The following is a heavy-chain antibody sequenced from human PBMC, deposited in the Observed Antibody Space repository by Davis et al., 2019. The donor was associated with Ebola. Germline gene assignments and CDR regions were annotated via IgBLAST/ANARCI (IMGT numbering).Heavy chain of an antibody. Sequence: GESLKTSCAAPGFTFRSYAMHWVRQAPGKGLEWVSVIYSGGSTYYADSVKGRFTISRHNSKNTLYLQMNSLRAEDTAGYYCARGRWLHLGPIFDYWGQGTLVTVSS. CDR2: IYSGGST. J-gene: IGHJ4*02. D-gene: IGHD5-24*01. V-gene: IGHV3-53*04. CDR1: GFTFRSYA. CDR3: ARGRWLHLGPIFDY.